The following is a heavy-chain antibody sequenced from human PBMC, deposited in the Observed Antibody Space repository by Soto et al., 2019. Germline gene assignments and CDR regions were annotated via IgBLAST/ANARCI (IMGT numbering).Heavy chain of an antibody. CDR3: ARDRAVGATYAFDI. CDR1: GFTFSSYA. J-gene: IGHJ3*02. CDR2: ISYDGSNK. D-gene: IGHD1-26*01. Sequence: QVQLVESGGSVVQPGRSLRLSCAASGFTFSSYAMHWVRQAPGKGLEWVAVISYDGSNKYYADSVKGRFTISRDNSKNTLYLQMNSLRAEDTAVYYCARDRAVGATYAFDIWGQGTMVTVSS. V-gene: IGHV3-30-3*01.